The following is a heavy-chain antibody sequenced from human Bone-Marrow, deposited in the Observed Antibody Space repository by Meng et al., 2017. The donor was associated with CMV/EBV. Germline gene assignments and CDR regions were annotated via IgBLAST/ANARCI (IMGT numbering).Heavy chain of an antibody. CDR1: GFTVSSNY. CDR2: IYYSGST. CDR3: AREGRAYYDFWSGNYFDY. D-gene: IGHD3-3*01. V-gene: IGHV4-59*02. Sequence: ESLKISCAASGFTVSSNYMSWIRQPPGKGLEWIGYIYYSGSTNYNPSLKSRVTISVDTSKNQFSLKLSSVTAADTAVYYCAREGRAYYDFWSGNYFDYWGQGTLVTVSS. J-gene: IGHJ4*02.